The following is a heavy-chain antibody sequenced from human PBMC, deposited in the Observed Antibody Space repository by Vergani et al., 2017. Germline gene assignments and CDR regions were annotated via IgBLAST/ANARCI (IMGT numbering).Heavy chain of an antibody. V-gene: IGHV3-13*01. CDR1: GFTFSTYD. J-gene: IGHJ5*02. CDR2: IGTAGDT. Sequence: EVQLVESGGGLVQPGGSLRLSCAASGFTFSTYDMHWVRQATGKGLEWVSAIGTAGDTYYPGSVKGRFTISRENAKNSLYLQMNGLRAGDTAVYYCARLSSTSSFGWFDPWGQGTLVTVSS. CDR3: ARLSSTSSFGWFDP. D-gene: IGHD2-2*01.